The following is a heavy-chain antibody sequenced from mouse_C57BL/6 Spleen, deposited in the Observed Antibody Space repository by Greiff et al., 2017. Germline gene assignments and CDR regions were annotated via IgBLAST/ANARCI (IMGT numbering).Heavy chain of an antibody. Sequence: VQRVESGAELMKPGASVKLSCKATGYTFTGYWIEWVKQRPGHGLEWIGEILPGSGSTNYNEKFKGKATFTADTSSNTAYMQLSSLTTEDSAIYYCARNHYSNYGDYYAMDYWGQGTSVTVSS. CDR3: ARNHYSNYGDYYAMDY. V-gene: IGHV1-9*01. D-gene: IGHD2-5*01. CDR1: GYTFTGYW. CDR2: ILPGSGST. J-gene: IGHJ4*01.